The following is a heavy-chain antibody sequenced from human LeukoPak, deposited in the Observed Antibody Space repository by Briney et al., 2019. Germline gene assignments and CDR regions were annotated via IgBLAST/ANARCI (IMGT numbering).Heavy chain of an antibody. CDR1: GFTFPNYV. Sequence: GGSLRLSCAASGFTFPNYVMSWVRQAPGKGLEWVSGISGSGDNTYYADSVKGRFTISRDNAKNTLYLQMNSLSIEDTAVYYCASGYSSDYGGNVYWGRGTLVTVSS. V-gene: IGHV3-23*01. J-gene: IGHJ4*02. CDR2: ISGSGDNT. CDR3: ASGYSSDYGGNVY. D-gene: IGHD4-23*01.